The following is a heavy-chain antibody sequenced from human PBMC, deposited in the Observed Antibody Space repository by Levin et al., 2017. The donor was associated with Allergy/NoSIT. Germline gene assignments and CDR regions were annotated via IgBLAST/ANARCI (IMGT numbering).Heavy chain of an antibody. CDR2: IYYSGST. Sequence: SETLSLTCTVSGGSISSSSYYWGWIRQPPGKGLEWIGSIYYSGSTYYNPSLKSRVTISVDTSKNQFSLKLSSVTAADTAVYYCARHLKFGELSSWFDPWGQGTLVTVSS. J-gene: IGHJ5*02. CDR3: ARHLKFGELSSWFDP. D-gene: IGHD3-10*01. V-gene: IGHV4-39*01. CDR1: GGSISSSSYY.